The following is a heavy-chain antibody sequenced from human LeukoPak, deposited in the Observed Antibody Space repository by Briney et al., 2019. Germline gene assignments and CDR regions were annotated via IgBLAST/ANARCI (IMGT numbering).Heavy chain of an antibody. CDR1: GXTFSNHW. CDR2: IIGDGSST. CDR3: ARDNNWNYPDY. J-gene: IGHJ4*02. Sequence: GGSLRLSCAASGXTFSNHWMHWVRQAPGKGLVWVSLIIGDGSSTRYADSVKGRFTISRDKAKNTLFLQMNSLRAEDTAVYYCARDNNWNYPDYWGQGTLVTVSS. V-gene: IGHV3-74*01. D-gene: IGHD1-7*01.